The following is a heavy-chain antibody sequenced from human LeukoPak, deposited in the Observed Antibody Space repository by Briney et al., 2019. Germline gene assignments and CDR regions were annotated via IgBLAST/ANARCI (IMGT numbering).Heavy chain of an antibody. D-gene: IGHD2-2*03. Sequence: PSETLSLTCAVSGGSISSSNWWSWVRQPPGKGLEWIGEIYHSGSTNYNPSLKSRVTISVDKSKNQFSLKLSSVTAADTAVYYCARGLDIVVVPAAHGQEYWGQGTLVTVSS. CDR3: ARGLDIVVVPAAHGQEY. CDR2: IYHSGST. CDR1: GGSISSSNW. V-gene: IGHV4-4*02. J-gene: IGHJ4*02.